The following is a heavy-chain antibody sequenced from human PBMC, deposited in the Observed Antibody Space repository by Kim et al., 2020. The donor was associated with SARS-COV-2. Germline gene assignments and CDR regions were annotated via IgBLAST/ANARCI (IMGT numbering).Heavy chain of an antibody. CDR2: INSDGSST. CDR3: ARDRSSCSGAPCYYYYYGMDV. J-gene: IGHJ6*02. V-gene: IGHV3-74*01. D-gene: IGHD2-15*01. CDR1: GFTFSSYW. Sequence: GGSLRLSCAASGFTFSSYWMHWVRQAPGKGLVWVSRINSDGSSTSYADSVKGRFTISRDNAKNTLYLQMNSLRAEDTAVYYCARDRSSCSGAPCYYYYYGMDVWGQGTTVTVSS.